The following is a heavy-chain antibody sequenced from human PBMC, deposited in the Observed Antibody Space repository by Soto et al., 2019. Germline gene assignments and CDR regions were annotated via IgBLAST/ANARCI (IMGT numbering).Heavy chain of an antibody. J-gene: IGHJ6*02. CDR3: ARWGLSGDYYYYGMDV. D-gene: IGHD2-15*01. Sequence: QVQLVQSGAEVKKPGSSVKVSCKASGGTFSSYAISWVRQAPGQGLEWMGGIIPIFGTANYAQKFQGRVTITADKSTSTAYMELSSLRSEDTAVHCCARWGLSGDYYYYGMDVWGQGTTVTVSS. CDR2: IIPIFGTA. CDR1: GGTFSSYA. V-gene: IGHV1-69*06.